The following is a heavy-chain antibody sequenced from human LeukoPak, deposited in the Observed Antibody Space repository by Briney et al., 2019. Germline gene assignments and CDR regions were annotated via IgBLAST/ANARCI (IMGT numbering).Heavy chain of an antibody. CDR1: GGTFSSYA. J-gene: IGHJ4*02. Sequence: SVKVSCKASGGTFSSYAISWVRQAPGQGLEWMGGIIPIFGTANYAQKFQGRVTITADESTSTAHMELSSLRSEDTAVYYCASTVITSQWIQLWFDYWGQGTLVTVSS. V-gene: IGHV1-69*13. D-gene: IGHD5-18*01. CDR2: IIPIFGTA. CDR3: ASTVITSQWIQLWFDY.